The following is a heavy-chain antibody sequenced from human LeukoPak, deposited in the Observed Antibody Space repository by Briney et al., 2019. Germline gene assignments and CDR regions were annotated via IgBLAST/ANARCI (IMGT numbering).Heavy chain of an antibody. D-gene: IGHD3-16*01. CDR2: IYIGDSDP. CDR3: AKVKSFGYWFFDL. J-gene: IGHJ2*01. CDR1: GYRFSTSW. V-gene: IGHV5-51*01. Sequence: GEPLKISCQGSGYRFSTSWIAWVRQAPGKGLEWVGSIYIGDSDPRYSPSFQGHVTMSADKSVNTASLQWNSLQGSDTGIYYCAKVKSFGYWFFDLWGRGTLVAVSS.